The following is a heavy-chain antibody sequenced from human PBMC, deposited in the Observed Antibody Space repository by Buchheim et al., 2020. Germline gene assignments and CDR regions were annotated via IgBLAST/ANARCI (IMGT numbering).Heavy chain of an antibody. V-gene: IGHV3-7*01. D-gene: IGHD3-9*01. Sequence: EVQLVESGGGLVQPGGSLRLSCAASGFTFSSYWMSWVRQAPGKGLEWVANIKQDGSEKYYVDSVKGRFTISRDNAKNSLYLQMNILRAEDTAVYYCARGIRYFDWLSFPYFDYWGQGTL. CDR1: GFTFSSYW. CDR3: ARGIRYFDWLSFPYFDY. CDR2: IKQDGSEK. J-gene: IGHJ4*02.